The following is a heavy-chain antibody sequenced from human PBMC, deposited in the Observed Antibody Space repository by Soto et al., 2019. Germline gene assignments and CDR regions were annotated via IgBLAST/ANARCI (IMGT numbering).Heavy chain of an antibody. CDR1: GYTFTSYA. CDR3: ARGVGVPAAMIYYYYYYMDV. Sequence: ASVKVSCKASGYTFTSYAMHWVRQAPGQRLEWMGWINAGNGNTKYSQKFQGRVTITRDTSASTAYMELSSLRSEDTAVYYCARGVGVPAAMIYYYYYYMDVWGKGTTVTVSS. D-gene: IGHD2-2*01. CDR2: INAGNGNT. V-gene: IGHV1-3*01. J-gene: IGHJ6*03.